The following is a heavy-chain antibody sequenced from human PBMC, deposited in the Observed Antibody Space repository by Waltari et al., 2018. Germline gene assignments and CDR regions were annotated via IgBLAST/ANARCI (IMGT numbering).Heavy chain of an antibody. Sequence: QEQLVQSAAEVKKPGSSVKVSCKTSRDTFSTYAITWVRQAPGQVLEWMGRIIPLPDISNYAQQFQGRITITADRSTSTAYMELSSLESEDTALYYCARESRSTAGTDYWGQGTLVTVSS. J-gene: IGHJ4*02. CDR2: IIPLPDIS. D-gene: IGHD2-2*01. CDR3: ARESRSTAGTDY. CDR1: RDTFSTYA. V-gene: IGHV1-69*09.